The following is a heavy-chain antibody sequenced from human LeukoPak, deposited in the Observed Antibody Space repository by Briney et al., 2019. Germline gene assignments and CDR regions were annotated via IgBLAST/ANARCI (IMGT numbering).Heavy chain of an antibody. V-gene: IGHV4-34*01. J-gene: IGHJ5*02. CDR3: ARAPRRTKYSSGWYNWFDP. CDR1: GGSFSGYY. CDR2: INHSGST. D-gene: IGHD6-19*01. Sequence: SETLSLTCAVYGGSFSGYYLSWIRQPPGKGLEWIGEINHSGSTNYNPSLKSRVTISVDTSKNQFSLKLSSVTAADTAVYYCARAPRRTKYSSGWYNWFDPWGQGTLVTVSS.